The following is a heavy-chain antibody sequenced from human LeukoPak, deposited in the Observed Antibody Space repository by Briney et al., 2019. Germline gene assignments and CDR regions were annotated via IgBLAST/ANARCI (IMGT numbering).Heavy chain of an antibody. CDR3: ARVPLRVRGVNWFDP. V-gene: IGHV1-8*01. D-gene: IGHD3-10*01. Sequence: ASVKVSCKASGYTFTSYDINWVRQATGQWLEWMGWMNPNSGNTGYAQKFQGRVTMTRNTSISTAYMELSSLRSEDTAVYYCARVPLRVRGVNWFDPWGQGTLVTVSS. J-gene: IGHJ5*02. CDR2: MNPNSGNT. CDR1: GYTFTSYD.